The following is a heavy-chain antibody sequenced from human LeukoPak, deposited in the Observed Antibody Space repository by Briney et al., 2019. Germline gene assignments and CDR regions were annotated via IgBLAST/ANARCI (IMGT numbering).Heavy chain of an antibody. D-gene: IGHD4-17*01. Sequence: GGSLRLSCAASGFTFSSYEMNWVRQAPGKGLEWVSYISSSGSTIYYADSVKGRFTISRDNAKNSLYLQMNSLRAEDTAVYYCASGGDDYGDYLVGYWGQGTLVTVSS. CDR3: ASGGDDYGDYLVGY. CDR1: GFTFSSYE. CDR2: ISSSGSTI. V-gene: IGHV3-48*03. J-gene: IGHJ4*02.